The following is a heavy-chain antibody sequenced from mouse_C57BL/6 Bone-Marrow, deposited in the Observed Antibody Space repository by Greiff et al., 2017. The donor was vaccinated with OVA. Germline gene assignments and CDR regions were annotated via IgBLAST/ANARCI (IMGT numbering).Heavy chain of an antibody. J-gene: IGHJ3*01. Sequence: EVMLVESGGGLVKPGGSLKLSCAASGFTFSSYAMSWVRQTPEKRLEWVATISDGGSYTYYPDNVKGRFTISRDNAKNNLYLQMSHLKSEDTAMYYCARDSGAWLAYWGQGTLVTVSA. CDR1: GFTFSSYA. CDR3: ARDSGAWLAY. CDR2: ISDGGSYT. V-gene: IGHV5-4*01.